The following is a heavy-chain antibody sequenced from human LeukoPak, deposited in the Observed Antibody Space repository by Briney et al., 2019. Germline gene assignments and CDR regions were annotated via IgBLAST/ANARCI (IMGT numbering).Heavy chain of an antibody. J-gene: IGHJ4*02. CDR1: GYSFTSYW. D-gene: IGHD1-26*01. CDR2: IYPGDSDA. CDR3: ARRRYLYSASYYPFDY. V-gene: IGHV5-51*01. Sequence: GESLKIYCKGSGYSFTSYWIGWVRQMPGKGLKWMGIIYPGDSDARYSPSFQGQVTISADKSISTAYLQWSSLKASDTAMYYCARRRYLYSASYYPFDYWGQGTLVTVSS.